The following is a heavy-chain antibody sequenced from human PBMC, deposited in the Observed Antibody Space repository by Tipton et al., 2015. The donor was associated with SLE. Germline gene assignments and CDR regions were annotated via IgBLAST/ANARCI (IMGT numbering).Heavy chain of an antibody. V-gene: IGHV4-59*01. CDR2: IYYGAYT. CDR1: GGSIDNSY. J-gene: IGHJ4*02. D-gene: IGHD4-17*01. CDR3: ARGAVYGDYVGYFDF. Sequence: TLSLTCSVSGGSIDNSYWSWVRQPPGKALESVGFIYYGAYTNYNHSLKSRVTISQDTSKNQFSLNLSSVTAADTAVYSCARGAVYGDYVGYFDFWGQGLLVTVSS.